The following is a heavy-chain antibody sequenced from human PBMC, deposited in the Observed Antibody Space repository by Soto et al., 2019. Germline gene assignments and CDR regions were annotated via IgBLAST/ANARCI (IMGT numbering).Heavy chain of an antibody. Sequence: SETLSLTCAVYGGSFSCHFWSWIRQPPGKGLEWIGEINPSGTTCYSPSLESRVTTSIDTSKNQFSLKLSSVTAADTATYFCERGSWGYFDSWGQGSLVTVSS. CDR1: GGSFSCHF. CDR3: ERGSWGYFDS. D-gene: IGHD3-16*01. CDR2: INPSGTT. V-gene: IGHV4-34*01. J-gene: IGHJ4*02.